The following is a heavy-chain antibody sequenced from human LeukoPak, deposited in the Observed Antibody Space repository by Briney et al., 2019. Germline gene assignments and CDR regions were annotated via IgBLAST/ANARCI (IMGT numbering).Heavy chain of an antibody. CDR1: GYTFTGYY. CDR2: INPNSGGT. V-gene: IGHV1-2*02. J-gene: IGHJ4*02. D-gene: IGHD1-26*01. CDR3: GRDGIPIDRGANPGDY. Sequence: ASVKVPCKASGYTFTGYYMHWVRQAPGQGLEWMGWINPNSGGTNYAQKFQGRVTMTRDPSISTAYLEVSRLTSDDTAIFYCGRDGIPIDRGANPGDYWGQGTLVTVSS.